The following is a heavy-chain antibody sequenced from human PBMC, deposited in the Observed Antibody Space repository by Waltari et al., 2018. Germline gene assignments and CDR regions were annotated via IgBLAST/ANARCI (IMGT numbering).Heavy chain of an antibody. D-gene: IGHD2-15*01. Sequence: EVQLLESGGGLVQPGGSLRLSCAASGFGFSNYDRAWVRQAPGKGLEWVSGIRNSGGNTYYGDSVKGRFAISRDNSRNTLHLQMNGLRAEDTAIYYCTSWRVVAGTGWFDSWGQGTLVTVSS. J-gene: IGHJ5*01. CDR1: GFGFSNYD. V-gene: IGHV3-23*01. CDR2: IRNSGGNT. CDR3: TSWRVVAGTGWFDS.